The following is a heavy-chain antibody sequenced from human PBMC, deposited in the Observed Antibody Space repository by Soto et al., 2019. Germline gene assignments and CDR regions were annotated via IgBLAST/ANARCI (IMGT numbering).Heavy chain of an antibody. V-gene: IGHV1-69*02. D-gene: IGHD3-3*01. CDR3: ASRPTAFFGVVIDFDY. J-gene: IGHJ4*02. CDR1: GGTFSSYT. CDR2: IIPILGIA. Sequence: QVQLVQSGAEVKKPGSSVKVSCKASGGTFSSYTISWVRQAPGQGLEWMGRIIPILGIANYAQKFQGRVTITADKSTSTAYMELSSLRSEDTAVYYCASRPTAFFGVVIDFDYWGQGTLVTVSS.